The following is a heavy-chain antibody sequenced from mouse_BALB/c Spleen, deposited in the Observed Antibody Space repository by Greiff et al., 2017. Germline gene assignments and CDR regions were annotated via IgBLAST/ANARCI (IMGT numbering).Heavy chain of an antibody. V-gene: IGHV5-15*02. CDR3: ARDGYCGSSPAWFAY. J-gene: IGHJ3*01. CDR1: GFTFSDYG. Sequence: EVMLVESGGGLVQPGGSRKLSCAASGFTFSDYGMAWVRQAPGKGPEWVAFISNFAYRIYYADTVTGRFTISSENAKNTLYLEMSSLRSEDTAMYYCARDGYCGSSPAWFAYWGQGTLVTVSA. CDR2: ISNFAYRI. D-gene: IGHD1-1*01.